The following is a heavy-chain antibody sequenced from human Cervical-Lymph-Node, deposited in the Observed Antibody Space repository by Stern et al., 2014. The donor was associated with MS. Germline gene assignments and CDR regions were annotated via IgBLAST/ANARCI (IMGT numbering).Heavy chain of an antibody. J-gene: IGHJ4*02. CDR2: ISYDGSNK. CDR3: ARDRSYGLFDY. V-gene: IGHV3-30*01. CDR1: GFTFSSYA. D-gene: IGHD5-18*01. Sequence: VQLLESGGGVVQPGRSLRLSCAASGFTFSSYAMHWVRQAPGKGLEWVAVISYDGSNKYYADSVKGRFTISRDNSKNTLYLQMNSLRAEDTAVYYCARDRSYGLFDYWGQGTLVTVSS.